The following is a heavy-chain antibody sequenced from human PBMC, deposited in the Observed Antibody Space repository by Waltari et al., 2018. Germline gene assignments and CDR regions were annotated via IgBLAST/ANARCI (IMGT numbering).Heavy chain of an antibody. J-gene: IGHJ6*02. V-gene: IGHV3-33*01. D-gene: IGHD5-12*01. CDR1: GFTLNQPG. CDR3: ARELGWLQGGVYFRAMDI. Sequence: QGQLVESGGGVVQPGGSLRLSCTASGFTLNQPGLQLVRQAQGRGLEWVAAIWYDGTNKNHANSVRGRFAISRDNSRNTLFLQMDNLRPEDTAVYYCARELGWLQGGVYFRAMDIWGQGTRVTVSS. CDR2: IWYDGTNK.